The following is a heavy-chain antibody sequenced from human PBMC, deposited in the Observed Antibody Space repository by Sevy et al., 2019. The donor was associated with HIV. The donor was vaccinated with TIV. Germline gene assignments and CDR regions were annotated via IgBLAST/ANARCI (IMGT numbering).Heavy chain of an antibody. CDR3: STHAGIAAAGRVFDY. CDR2: TRNKADGYTT. D-gene: IGHD6-13*01. CDR1: GFTFSDHY. Sequence: GESRKISCAASGFTFSDHYMEWVRQAPGKGLEWVGRTRNKADGYTTEYAASGKGRFTISRDDSENSLYLQMNSLKTDDTAVYYCSTHAGIAAAGRVFDYWGQGALVTVSS. J-gene: IGHJ4*02. V-gene: IGHV3-72*01.